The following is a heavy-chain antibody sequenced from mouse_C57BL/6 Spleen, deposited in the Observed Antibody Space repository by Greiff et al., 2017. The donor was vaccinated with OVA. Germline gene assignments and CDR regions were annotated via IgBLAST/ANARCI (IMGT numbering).Heavy chain of an antibody. CDR3: ARRGDGYYAMDY. Sequence: EVQLQQSGPVLVKPGASVKMSCKASGYTFTDYYMNWVKQSHGKSLEWIGVINPYNGGTSYNQKFKGKATLTVDKSSSTAYMELNSLTSEDSAVYYCARRGDGYYAMDYWGQGTSVTVSS. CDR2: INPYNGGT. V-gene: IGHV1-19*01. CDR1: GYTFTDYY. D-gene: IGHD2-3*01. J-gene: IGHJ4*01.